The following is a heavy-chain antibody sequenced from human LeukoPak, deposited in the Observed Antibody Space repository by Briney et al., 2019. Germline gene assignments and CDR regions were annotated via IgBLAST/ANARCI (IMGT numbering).Heavy chain of an antibody. Sequence: GSLRLSCAASGFSVSSNYMNWVRQAPGKGLEWVSVTNSGGTTYYADSVKGGFTISRDNSKNTLYVQMDRLRAEDTAVYYCVLTTVTTSIEYWGQGTLVTVSS. CDR1: GFSVSSNY. CDR3: VLTTVTTSIEY. V-gene: IGHV3-66*01. J-gene: IGHJ4*02. D-gene: IGHD4-17*01. CDR2: TNSGGTT.